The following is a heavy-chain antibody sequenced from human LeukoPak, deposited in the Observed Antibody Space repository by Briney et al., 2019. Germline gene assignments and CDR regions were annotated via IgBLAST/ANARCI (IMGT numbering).Heavy chain of an antibody. CDR3: TPARVRGVIEDFDY. D-gene: IGHD3-10*01. CDR1: GFTFSSYA. CDR2: ISGSGGST. J-gene: IGHJ4*02. Sequence: GGSLRLSCAVSGFTFSSYAMSWVRQAPGKGLEWVSAISGSGGSTYYADSVKGRFTISRDNSKNTLYLQMNSLRAEDTAVYYATPARVRGVIEDFDYWGQGTLVTVSS. V-gene: IGHV3-23*01.